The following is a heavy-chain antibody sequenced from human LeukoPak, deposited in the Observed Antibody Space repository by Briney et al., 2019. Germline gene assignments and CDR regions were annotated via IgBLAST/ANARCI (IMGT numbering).Heavy chain of an antibody. Sequence: GGSLRLSCAASGFTFSSYSMNWVRQAPGKGLEWVSSISSSSSYIYYADSVKGRFTISRDNAKNSLYLQMNSLRAEDTAVYYCARDGYSSSFELDYWGQGTLVTASS. V-gene: IGHV3-21*01. CDR1: GFTFSSYS. J-gene: IGHJ4*02. CDR3: ARDGYSSSFELDY. D-gene: IGHD6-6*01. CDR2: ISSSSSYI.